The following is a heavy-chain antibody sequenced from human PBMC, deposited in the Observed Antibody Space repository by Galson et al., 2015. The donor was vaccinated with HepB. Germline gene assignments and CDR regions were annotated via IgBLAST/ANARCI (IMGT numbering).Heavy chain of an antibody. J-gene: IGHJ4*02. CDR3: AKDPQYDIGVIAH. Sequence: SLRLSCAASGFTFSSYGMHWVRQAPGKGLEWVAVISPDGGNKFYADPVKGRFTISRDNSKNTLYLQMNSLRTEDTAVYYCAKDPQYDIGVIAHWGQGTLVTVSS. CDR2: ISPDGGNK. CDR1: GFTFSSYG. V-gene: IGHV3-30*18. D-gene: IGHD3-10*01.